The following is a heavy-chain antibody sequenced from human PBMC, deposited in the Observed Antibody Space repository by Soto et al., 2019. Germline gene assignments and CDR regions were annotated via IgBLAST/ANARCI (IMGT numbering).Heavy chain of an antibody. D-gene: IGHD6-19*01. J-gene: IGHJ4*02. CDR1: GLSFRTYA. CDR3: AKDAPGSGWLSDY. Sequence: GSLRLFAEASGLSFRTYAMSWVRQTPGKGLEWVSTISGNGGTSYADFVRGRFTISRDNSKNTLYLQMNSLRAEDTAIYYWAKDAPGSGWLSDYWGQGTRVTGSS. CDR2: ISGNGGT. V-gene: IGHV3-23*01.